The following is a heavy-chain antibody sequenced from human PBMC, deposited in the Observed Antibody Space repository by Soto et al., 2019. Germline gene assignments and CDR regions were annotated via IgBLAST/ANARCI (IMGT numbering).Heavy chain of an antibody. V-gene: IGHV6-1*01. CDR3: ARERGVLSEAFDI. J-gene: IGHJ3*02. CDR2: TYYRSKWYH. CDR1: VDSVSSNSAA. Sequence: SQTLSLTCAISVDSVSSNSAAWNWIRQSPSRGLEWLGRTYYRSKWYHDYAPSVKSRITINPDTSKNHFSLQLNSMTPEDTAVYYCARERGVLSEAFDIWGRGTMVTVSS. D-gene: IGHD3-16*02.